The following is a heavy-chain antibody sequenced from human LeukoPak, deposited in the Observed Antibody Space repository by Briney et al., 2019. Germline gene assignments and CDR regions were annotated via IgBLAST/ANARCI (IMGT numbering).Heavy chain of an antibody. CDR1: GYTLTELS. CDR2: FDPEDGET. V-gene: IGHV1-24*01. J-gene: IGHJ4*02. D-gene: IGHD3-16*02. Sequence: ASVKVSCKVSGYTLTELSMHWVRQAPGKGLEWMGGFDPEDGETIYAQKFQGIVTMTEDTSTDTAYMELSSLRSEDTAVYYCATWDVWGSYRSGGDYYFDYWGQGTLVTVSS. CDR3: ATWDVWGSYRSGGDYYFDY.